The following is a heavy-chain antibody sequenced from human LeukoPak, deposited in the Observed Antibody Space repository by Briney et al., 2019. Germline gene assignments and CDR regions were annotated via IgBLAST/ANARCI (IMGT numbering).Heavy chain of an antibody. CDR3: ARDTRSYDTSGYYYFDY. CDR1: GGSVSSGSYY. Sequence: SETLSLTCTVSGGSVSSGSYYWSWFRQPPGTGLEWIGYIYYSGSTNYNPSLKSRVTISIDTSRNQFSLKLSSVTAADAAVYYCARDTRSYDTSGYYYFDYWGQGALVTVSS. V-gene: IGHV4-61*01. CDR2: IYYSGST. J-gene: IGHJ4*02. D-gene: IGHD3-22*01.